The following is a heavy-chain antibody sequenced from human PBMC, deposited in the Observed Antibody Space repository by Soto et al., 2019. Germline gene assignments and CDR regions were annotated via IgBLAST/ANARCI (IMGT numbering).Heavy chain of an antibody. CDR2: IYASGST. J-gene: IGHJ6*02. Sequence: SETLSLTCTVSGGSISSYYWSWIRQPAGKGLEWIGRIYASGSTNYNPSLKSRVTMSVDTSKNQFSLKLSSVTAADTAVYYCARDPYSSGWYMGYYYYYGMNVWGQGTTVTVSS. V-gene: IGHV4-4*07. CDR3: ARDPYSSGWYMGYYYYYGMNV. CDR1: GGSISSYY. D-gene: IGHD6-19*01.